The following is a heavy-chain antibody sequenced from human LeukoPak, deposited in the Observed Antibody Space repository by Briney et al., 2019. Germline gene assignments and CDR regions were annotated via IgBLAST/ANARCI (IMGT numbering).Heavy chain of an antibody. J-gene: IGHJ4*02. CDR2: ISGSGGGT. Sequence: QPGGSLRLSCAASGFTFGSYAVSWVRQAPGKGLEWVSGISGSGGGTYYADSAKGRFTISRDNSKNTVYLQKNSLSTEDTAVYHCAKTTTGYSSGRYPGWPVDYWGQGTLVTVSS. V-gene: IGHV3-23*01. CDR3: AKTTTGYSSGRYPGWPVDY. CDR1: GFTFGSYA. D-gene: IGHD6-19*01.